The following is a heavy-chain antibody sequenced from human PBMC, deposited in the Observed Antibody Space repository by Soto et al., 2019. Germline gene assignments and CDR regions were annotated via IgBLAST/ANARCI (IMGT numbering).Heavy chain of an antibody. V-gene: IGHV3-74*01. J-gene: IGHJ6*02. CDR2: INSDVSGT. Sequence: PGGSLRLSCAASGFTFSSYWRHWVRQAPGKGLVWVSRINSDVSGTSYADSVKGRFTISRDNAKNTLFLQMNSLRAEDTAVYYCARDRSYGMDVWGQGTTVTVSS. CDR1: GFTFSSYW. CDR3: ARDRSYGMDV.